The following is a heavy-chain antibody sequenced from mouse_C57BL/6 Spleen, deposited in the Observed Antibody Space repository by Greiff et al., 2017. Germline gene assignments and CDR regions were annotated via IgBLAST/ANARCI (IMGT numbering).Heavy chain of an antibody. J-gene: IGHJ2*01. CDR2: IRSKSNNYAT. V-gene: IGHV10-1*01. D-gene: IGHD1-1*01. CDR1: GFSFNTYA. CDR3: VRRGYYYYGSSYYFDY. Sequence: EVMLVESGGGLVQPKGSLKLSCAASGFSFNTYAMNWVRQAPGKGLEWVARIRSKSNNYATYYADSVKDRFTISRDDSESMLYLQMNNLKTEDTAMYYCVRRGYYYYGSSYYFDYWGQGTTLTVSS.